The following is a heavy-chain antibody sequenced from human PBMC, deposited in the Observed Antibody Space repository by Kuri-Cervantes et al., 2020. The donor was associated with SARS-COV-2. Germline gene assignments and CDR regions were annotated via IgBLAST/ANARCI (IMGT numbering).Heavy chain of an antibody. D-gene: IGHD5-12*01. Sequence: LRLSCTVSGGSLRSGDYYWTWVRQPPGKGLEWIGNIYYSGSAFYNPSLKNRVSMSLDMSKSQFSLKLSSVTAADTAVYYCARGLGGGYDLGIFNYWGQGTLVTVSS. CDR1: GGSLRSGDYY. J-gene: IGHJ4*02. CDR3: ARGLGGGYDLGIFNY. V-gene: IGHV4-30-4*08. CDR2: IYYSGSA.